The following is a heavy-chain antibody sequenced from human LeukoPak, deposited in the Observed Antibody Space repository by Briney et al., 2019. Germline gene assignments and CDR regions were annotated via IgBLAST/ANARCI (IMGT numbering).Heavy chain of an antibody. V-gene: IGHV4-59*01. CDR3: ARGGDFWSGYLFDY. Sequence: SETLSLTCTVSGGSMSPYHWGWIRQPPGKGLEWIGYIYYSGSTNYNPSLKSRVTISVDTSKNQFSLKLSSVTAADTAVYYCARGGDFWSGYLFDYWGQGTLVTVSS. CDR1: GGSMSPYH. CDR2: IYYSGST. J-gene: IGHJ4*02. D-gene: IGHD3-3*01.